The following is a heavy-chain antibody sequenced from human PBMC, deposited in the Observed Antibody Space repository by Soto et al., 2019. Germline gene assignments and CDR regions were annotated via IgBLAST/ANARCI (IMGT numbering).Heavy chain of an antibody. Sequence: GGSLRLSCAASGFTFSSYAMHWVRQAPGKGLEWVAVISYDGSNKYYADSVKGRFTISRDNSKNTLYLQMNSLRAEDTAVYYCARETTTTTTGDYWGQGTLVTVSS. V-gene: IGHV3-30-3*01. CDR2: ISYDGSNK. CDR1: GFTFSSYA. D-gene: IGHD5-12*01. CDR3: ARETTTTTTGDY. J-gene: IGHJ4*02.